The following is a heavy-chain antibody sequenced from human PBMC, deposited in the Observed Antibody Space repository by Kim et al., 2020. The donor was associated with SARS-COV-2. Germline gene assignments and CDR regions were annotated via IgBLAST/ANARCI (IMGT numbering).Heavy chain of an antibody. CDR1: GYTFTSYG. J-gene: IGHJ6*03. V-gene: IGHV1-18*01. Sequence: ASVKVSCKASGYTFTSYGISWVRQAPGQGLEWMGWISAYNGNTNYAQKLQGRVTMTTDTSTSTAYMELRSLRSDDTAVYYCARATGAVAGPTYYYYYMDVWGKGTTVTVSS. CDR3: ARATGAVAGPTYYYYYMDV. D-gene: IGHD6-19*01. CDR2: ISAYNGNT.